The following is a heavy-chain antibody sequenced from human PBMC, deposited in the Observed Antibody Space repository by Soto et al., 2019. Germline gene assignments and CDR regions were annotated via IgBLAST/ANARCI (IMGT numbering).Heavy chain of an antibody. CDR3: AKDRVCAIVGATLFHD. V-gene: IGHV3-23*01. CDR1: GFTFSTYA. D-gene: IGHD1-26*01. J-gene: IGHJ4*02. Sequence: EVQLLESGGGLVQPGGSLRLSCAASGFTFSTYAMNWVRQAPGKGLEWVSSISGTGGSTYYADSVKGRVTISRDNSNNTLFLQTNSLTAADTAIYYCAKDRVCAIVGATLFHDWGQGTLVSVSS. CDR2: ISGTGGST.